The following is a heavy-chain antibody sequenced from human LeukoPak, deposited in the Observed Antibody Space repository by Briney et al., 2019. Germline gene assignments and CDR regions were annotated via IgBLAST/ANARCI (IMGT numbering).Heavy chain of an antibody. CDR2: TKNRANSYTT. V-gene: IGHV3-72*01. J-gene: IGHJ4*02. CDR1: GFTFNDHY. Sequence: GGSLRLSCATSGFTFNDHYLGWVRQAPGKGLEWVGRTKNRANSYTTEYAASVKGRFTISREDSKNSLRLQMNSLRVEDTAVYYCAKEWGVDYGLRYWGQGTLVTVSS. D-gene: IGHD4-17*01. CDR3: AKEWGVDYGLRY.